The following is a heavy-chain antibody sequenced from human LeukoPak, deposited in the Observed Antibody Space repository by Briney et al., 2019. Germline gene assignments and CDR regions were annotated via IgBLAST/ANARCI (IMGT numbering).Heavy chain of an antibody. CDR2: ISGSGGST. Sequence: GGSLRLSCAASGFTLSSYAMSWVRQAPGKGLEWVSAISGSGGSTYYADSVKGRFTISRDNSKNTLYLQMNSLRAEDTAVYYCAKDLEITMVRGVISAPHYWGQGTLVTVSS. CDR3: AKDLEITMVRGVISAPHY. J-gene: IGHJ4*02. D-gene: IGHD3-10*01. CDR1: GFTLSSYA. V-gene: IGHV3-23*01.